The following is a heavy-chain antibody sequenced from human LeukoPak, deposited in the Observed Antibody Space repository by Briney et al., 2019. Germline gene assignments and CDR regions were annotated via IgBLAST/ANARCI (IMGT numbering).Heavy chain of an antibody. CDR2: IYYSGST. V-gene: IGHV4-59*08. D-gene: IGHD4-23*01. J-gene: IGHJ4*02. CDR1: GGSISSYY. CDR3: ARHHRRAIYGGNSGAFDY. Sequence: KTSETLSLTCAVSGGSISSYYWTWIRQPPGKGLEWIGYIYYSGSTNYNPSLKSRVTISVDTSKNQFSLKLSSVTAADTAVYYCARHHRRAIYGGNSGAFDYWGQGTLVTVSS.